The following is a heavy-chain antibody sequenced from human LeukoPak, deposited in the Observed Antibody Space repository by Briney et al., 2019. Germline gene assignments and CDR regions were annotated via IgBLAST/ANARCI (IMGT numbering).Heavy chain of an antibody. D-gene: IGHD5-18*01. CDR2: ISNGGSI. CDR1: GFSISSYA. V-gene: IGHV3-64*01. CDR3: ARDFSYGSGFDY. J-gene: IGHJ4*02. Sequence: GGSLRLSCAASGFSISSYALHWVRQAPGKGLQYVSGISNGGSIHYANSVKGGFTISRDNSKNTLYLQMGSLRPEDMAVYYCARDFSYGSGFDYWGQGILVTVSS.